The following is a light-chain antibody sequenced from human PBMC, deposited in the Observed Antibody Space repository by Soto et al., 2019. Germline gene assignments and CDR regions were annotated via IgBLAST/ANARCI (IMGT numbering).Light chain of an antibody. J-gene: IGLJ1*01. Sequence: QSVLTQPPSASGTPGQRVTISCSGSSSNIGSNTVNWYQQLPGTAPKLLIYTNDQRPSSVPDRFSGSKSGTSASLAISGLQFEDEADYHCSSWDDNLDAEVFGAGTKLTVL. CDR2: TND. CDR1: SSNIGSNT. V-gene: IGLV1-44*01. CDR3: SSWDDNLDAEV.